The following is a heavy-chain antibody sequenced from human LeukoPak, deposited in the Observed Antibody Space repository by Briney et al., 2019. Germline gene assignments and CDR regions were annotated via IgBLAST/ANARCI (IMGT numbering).Heavy chain of an antibody. CDR1: GFTFSNYA. CDR3: AKETPHFDY. J-gene: IGHJ4*02. CDR2: ITSGGAP. V-gene: IGHV3-23*01. Sequence: TGGSLRLSCAASGFTFSNYAVMWVRQAPGQGLEWVSAITSGGAPRYTDSVKGRFTISRDNSKNTLYLQMNSLRAEDTAVYYCAKETPHFDYWGQGTLVTVSS.